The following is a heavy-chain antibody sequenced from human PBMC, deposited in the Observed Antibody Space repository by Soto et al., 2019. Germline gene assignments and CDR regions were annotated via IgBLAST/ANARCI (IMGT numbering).Heavy chain of an antibody. CDR2: IIPIFGTP. D-gene: IGHD6-6*01. Sequence: SVKVSCKASGGSFSSYSISWVRQAPGQGLEWMGGIIPIFGTPSYAQKFQGRVTITADESTSTAYMELSSLRSEDTAVYYCAREYRSSSGRFDNWGQGTLVTVSS. CDR1: GGSFSSYS. J-gene: IGHJ4*02. CDR3: AREYRSSSGRFDN. V-gene: IGHV1-69*13.